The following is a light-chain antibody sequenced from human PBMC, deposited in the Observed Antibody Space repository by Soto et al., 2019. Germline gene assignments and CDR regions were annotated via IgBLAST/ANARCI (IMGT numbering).Light chain of an antibody. J-gene: IGKJ1*01. CDR2: KAP. CDR3: QHYKSYPWT. V-gene: IGKV1-5*03. CDR1: QSIDSW. Sequence: DIQMTQSPSTMSASVGDRVTITCRASQSIDSWLAWYQQKPGKAPKFLMYKAPNLESGVPSRFSGSGSETEFTLTISSLQPDDFATYYCQHYKSYPWTFGQGTKVEFK.